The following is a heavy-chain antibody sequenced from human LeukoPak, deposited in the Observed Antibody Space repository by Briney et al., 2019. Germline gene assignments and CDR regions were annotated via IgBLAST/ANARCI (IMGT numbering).Heavy chain of an antibody. D-gene: IGHD5-24*01. Sequence: GGSLRLSCAASGFTFSSHGMNWVRQAPGKGLEWVSSISSSSLYIYYADSVKGRFTISRDNAKNSLFLQMNSLRAEDTAVYYCAREGDGYNSPIDYWGQGTLVTVSS. V-gene: IGHV3-21*01. CDR3: AREGDGYNSPIDY. CDR1: GFTFSSHG. J-gene: IGHJ4*02. CDR2: ISSSSLYI.